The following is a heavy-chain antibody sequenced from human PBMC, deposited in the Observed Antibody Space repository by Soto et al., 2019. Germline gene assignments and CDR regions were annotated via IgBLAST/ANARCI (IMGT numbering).Heavy chain of an antibody. D-gene: IGHD3-3*01. CDR1: GGTFSSYA. J-gene: IGHJ6*02. CDR3: ACTRDFGFPNGMDV. V-gene: IGHV1-69*06. CDR2: IIPIFGTA. Sequence: SVKVSCKASGGTFSSYAISWVRQAPGQGLEWMGGIIPIFGTANYAQKFQGRVTITADKSTSTAYMELSSLRSEDTAVYYCACTRDFGFPNGMDVWGQGTTVTVS.